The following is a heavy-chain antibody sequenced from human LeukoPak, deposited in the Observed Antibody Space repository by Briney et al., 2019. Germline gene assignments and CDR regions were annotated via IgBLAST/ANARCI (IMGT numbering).Heavy chain of an antibody. CDR3: TRYNNDHFDY. CDR1: GFTFGCYG. CDR2: IAYDGSRA. J-gene: IGHJ4*02. Sequence: GGSLRLSCAGSGFTFGCYGMHWFRQTPGKGLEWVAVIAYDGSRAFYADSVKGRFTISRDNSKNTMSVQMDDLRAEDTAVYYCTRYNNDHFDYWGQGTLVTVSS. D-gene: IGHD1-14*01. V-gene: IGHV3-33*01.